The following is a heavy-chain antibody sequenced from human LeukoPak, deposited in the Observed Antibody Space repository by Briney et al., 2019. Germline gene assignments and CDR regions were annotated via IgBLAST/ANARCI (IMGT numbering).Heavy chain of an antibody. CDR2: IYTSGST. CDR3: ARLGDYYDSSGYYYGY. CDR1: GGSISSYY. J-gene: IGHJ4*02. D-gene: IGHD3-22*01. V-gene: IGHV4-4*07. Sequence: SETLPLTCTVSGGSISSYYWSWIRQPAGKGLEWIGRIYTSGSTNYNPSLKSRVTISVDTSKNQFSLKLSSVTAADTAVYYCARLGDYYDSSGYYYGYWGQGTLVTVSS.